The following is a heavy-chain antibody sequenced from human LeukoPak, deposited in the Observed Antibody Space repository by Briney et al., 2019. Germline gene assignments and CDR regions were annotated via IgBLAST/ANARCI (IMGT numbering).Heavy chain of an antibody. V-gene: IGHV4-30-4*08. D-gene: IGHD4-23*01. Sequence: PSQTLSLTCTVSGGSISSGDYYWSWIRQPPGKGPEWIGYTYYSGSTYYNPSLKSRVTISVDTSKNQFSLKLSSVTAADTAVYYCARGRKTYGGKPHWYFDLWGRGTLVTVSS. CDR2: TYYSGST. CDR3: ARGRKTYGGKPHWYFDL. J-gene: IGHJ2*01. CDR1: GGSISSGDYY.